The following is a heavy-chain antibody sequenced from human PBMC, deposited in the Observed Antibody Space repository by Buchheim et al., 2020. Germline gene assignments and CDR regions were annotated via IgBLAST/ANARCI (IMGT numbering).Heavy chain of an antibody. CDR1: GGSISSSSYY. CDR2: IYYSGST. CDR3: ARHGQSSSWYTITGWFDP. J-gene: IGHJ5*02. Sequence: QLQLQESGPGLVKPSETLSLTCTVSGGSISSSSYYWGWIRQPPGKGLEWIGSIYYSGSTYYNPSLKSRVTISVATSKNQFSLKLSSVTAADTAVYYCARHGQSSSWYTITGWFDPWGQGTL. V-gene: IGHV4-39*01. D-gene: IGHD6-13*01.